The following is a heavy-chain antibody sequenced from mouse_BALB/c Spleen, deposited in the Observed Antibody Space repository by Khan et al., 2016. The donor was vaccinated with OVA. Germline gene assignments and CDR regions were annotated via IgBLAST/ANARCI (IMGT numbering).Heavy chain of an antibody. CDR2: ISYSGNS. V-gene: IGHV3-8*02. J-gene: IGHJ3*01. CDR3: ACELRGFAY. CDR1: GDSITSGY. Sequence: VELVESGPSLVKPSQTLSLTCSVTGDSITSGYWNWNRKFPGNKLEYMGYISYSGNSYYNPSLKSRIPITRDTSKNQYYLQLNSVTTEATATFYCACELRGFAYWGQGTLVTVSA. D-gene: IGHD1-1*01.